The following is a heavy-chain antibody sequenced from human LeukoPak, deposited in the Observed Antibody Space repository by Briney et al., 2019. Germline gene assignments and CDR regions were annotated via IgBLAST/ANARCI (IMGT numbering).Heavy chain of an antibody. J-gene: IGHJ4*02. Sequence: ASVKVSCKASGYTFTGYYMHWVRQAPGQGLEWMGWINPNSGGTNYAQKFQGRVTMTRDTSISTAYMELSRLRSDDTAVYYCARETPLRGGGGIDYWGQGTLVTVSS. CDR1: GYTFTGYY. V-gene: IGHV1-2*02. CDR3: ARETPLRGGGGIDY. D-gene: IGHD3-16*01. CDR2: INPNSGGT.